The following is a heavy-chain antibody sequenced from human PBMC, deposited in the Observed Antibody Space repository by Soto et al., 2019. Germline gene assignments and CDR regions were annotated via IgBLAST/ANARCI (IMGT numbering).Heavy chain of an antibody. CDR3: AKDTYYFDSSGYYVFDS. J-gene: IGHJ4*02. Sequence: QVQLVESGGGVVQPGRSLRLSCAASGFTFSSYGIHWVRQAPGKGLEWVAVISYDGGNKHYADYVQGRFTISRDNSKNTLYLQMNSLRAEDTAVYYCAKDTYYFDSSGYYVFDSWGQGTLVTVSS. V-gene: IGHV3-30*18. CDR1: GFTFSSYG. D-gene: IGHD3-22*01. CDR2: ISYDGGNK.